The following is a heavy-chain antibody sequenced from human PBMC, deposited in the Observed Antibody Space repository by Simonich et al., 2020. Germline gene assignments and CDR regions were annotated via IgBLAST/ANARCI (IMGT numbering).Heavy chain of an antibody. CDR1: GFTFSSYS. D-gene: IGHD6-19*01. CDR3: GRRIAVACTGAYGIDV. V-gene: IGHV3-21*01. Sequence: EVQLVESGGGLVKPGGSLRLSCAASGFTFSSYSMNWVRQAPGKGLEWVSSISSSSSYIYYADSVKGRFTISRDNAKNSLYLQKNSLGAEDTAVYFWGRRIAVACTGAYGIDVWGQGTTVTGSS. J-gene: IGHJ6*02. CDR2: ISSSSSYI.